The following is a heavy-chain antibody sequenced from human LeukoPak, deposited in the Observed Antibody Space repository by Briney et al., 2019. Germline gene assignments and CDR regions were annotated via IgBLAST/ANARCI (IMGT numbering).Heavy chain of an antibody. V-gene: IGHV3-48*03. Sequence: PGGSLRLSCAASGFTFSSYEMNWVRQAPGKGLEWVSYISSSATSKYYADSVKGRFTISRDNAKSSLYLQMNSLRADDTAVYYCAKALPSSWYFFDYWGQGTLVTVSS. CDR1: GFTFSSYE. CDR2: ISSSATSK. CDR3: AKALPSSWYFFDY. D-gene: IGHD6-13*01. J-gene: IGHJ4*02.